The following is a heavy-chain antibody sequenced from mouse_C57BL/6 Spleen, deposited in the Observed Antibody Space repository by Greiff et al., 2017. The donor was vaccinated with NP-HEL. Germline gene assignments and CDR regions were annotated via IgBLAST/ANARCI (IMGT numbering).Heavy chain of an antibody. Sequence: EVKLVESGGGLVKPGGSLKLSCAASGFTFSSYAMSWVRQTPEKRLEWVATISDGGSYTYYPDNVKGRFTISRDNAKNNLYLQMSHLKSEDTAMYYCARAYLYPMDYWGQGTSVTVAS. D-gene: IGHD5-5*01. V-gene: IGHV5-4*03. CDR1: GFTFSSYA. CDR2: ISDGGSYT. J-gene: IGHJ4*01. CDR3: ARAYLYPMDY.